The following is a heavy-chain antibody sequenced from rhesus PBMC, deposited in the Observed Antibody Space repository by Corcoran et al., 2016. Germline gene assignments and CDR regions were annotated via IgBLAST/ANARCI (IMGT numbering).Heavy chain of an antibody. J-gene: IGHJ5-1*01. D-gene: IGHD3-34*01. CDR2: IYCDDDK. CDR3: ARVRSHWGGRWRFDV. Sequence: QGTLKESGPAPVKPTQTLTLTCTFSGFSLSTSGLGVRWTRQPPGQALERLAKIYCDDDKYYSTSLKSRLTVSKDTSKNQVVLTMTNMDPVDTATYYCARVRSHWGGRWRFDVWGAGVLLTVSS. V-gene: IGHV2S1*01. CDR1: GFSLSTSGLG.